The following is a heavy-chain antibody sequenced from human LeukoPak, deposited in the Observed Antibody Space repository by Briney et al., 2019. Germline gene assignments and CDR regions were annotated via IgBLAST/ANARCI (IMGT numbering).Heavy chain of an antibody. J-gene: IGHJ4*02. V-gene: IGHV3-64D*06. D-gene: IGHD1-1*01. CDR1: GFTFTSHV. CDR3: VREGLERRTNFDY. CDR2: ISMNVQTT. Sequence: GGSLRLSCSASGFTFTSHVMHWVRQAPGKGLQYVSGISMNVQTTYYAGSVKGRFTISRDRSKNTVYLQMNSLTAEDTAVYYCVREGLERRTNFDYWGQGTLVSVSS.